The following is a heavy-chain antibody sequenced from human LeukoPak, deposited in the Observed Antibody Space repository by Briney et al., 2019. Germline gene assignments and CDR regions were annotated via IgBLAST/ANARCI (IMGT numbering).Heavy chain of an antibody. Sequence: GGCLRLSCAASGLIFGNYAMTWVRQAPGKGLEWVSTVSGNGDTTFYADSAKGRFTISRDNSRNTHYLQINSLRGEDTAVYYCAKGGHASFYDRWGQGTLVTVSS. J-gene: IGHJ5*02. CDR1: GLIFGNYA. V-gene: IGHV3-23*01. CDR2: VSGNGDTT. CDR3: AKGGHASFYDR. D-gene: IGHD2/OR15-2a*01.